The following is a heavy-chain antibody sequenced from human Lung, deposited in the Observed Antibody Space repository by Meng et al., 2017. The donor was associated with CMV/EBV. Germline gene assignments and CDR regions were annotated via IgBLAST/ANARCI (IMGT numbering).Heavy chain of an antibody. Sequence: TFRDYCMIWVRQAPGKGLEWISHISSSDITTYYADSVKGRFTISRDNAKNSLYLQMNSLRAEDTAIYYCARESRGYSYALPYDAFDIWGQGTMVTVSS. CDR1: TFRDYC. J-gene: IGHJ3*02. V-gene: IGHV3-11*01. CDR2: ISSSDITT. D-gene: IGHD5-18*01. CDR3: ARESRGYSYALPYDAFDI.